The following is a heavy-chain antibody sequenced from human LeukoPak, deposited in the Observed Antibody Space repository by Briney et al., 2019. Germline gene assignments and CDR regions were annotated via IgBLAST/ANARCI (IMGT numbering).Heavy chain of an antibody. Sequence: ASVKVSCKASGYTFTSYGINWVRQAPGQGLEWMGWISAYNGNRNYAQRFQGRVTMTTNASTRTAYMELRSLRSDDTAIYYCARNRVGETGYFDYWGQGTLVTVS. CDR1: GYTFTSYG. J-gene: IGHJ4*01. V-gene: IGHV1-18*01. CDR3: ARNRVGETGYFDY. D-gene: IGHD1-26*01. CDR2: ISAYNGNR.